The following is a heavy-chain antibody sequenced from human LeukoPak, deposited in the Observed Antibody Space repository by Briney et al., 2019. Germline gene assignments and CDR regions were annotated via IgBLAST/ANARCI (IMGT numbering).Heavy chain of an antibody. D-gene: IGHD3-10*01. CDR2: INHSGST. CDR3: ARVWPFDY. Sequence: PSETLSLTCAVYGGSFSGYYWSWIRQPPGKGLEWIGEINHSGSTNYNPSLKSRVTISVDTSKNQFSLKRSSVTAADTAVYYCARVWPFDYWGQGTLVTVSS. CDR1: GGSFSGYY. V-gene: IGHV4-34*01. J-gene: IGHJ4*02.